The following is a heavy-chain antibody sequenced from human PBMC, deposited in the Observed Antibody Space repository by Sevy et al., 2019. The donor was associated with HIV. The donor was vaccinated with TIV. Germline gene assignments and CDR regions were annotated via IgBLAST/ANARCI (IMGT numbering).Heavy chain of an antibody. Sequence: SETLSLTCAVYGGSFSGYYWSWIRQPPGKGLEWIGEINHSGSTNYNPSLKSRVTISVDTSKNQFSLKQSSVTATDTVVYYCARSGRSVLRAHMDVWGKGTTVTVSS. D-gene: IGHD3-3*01. CDR2: INHSGST. CDR1: GGSFSGYY. J-gene: IGHJ6*03. CDR3: ARSGRSVLRAHMDV. V-gene: IGHV4-34*01.